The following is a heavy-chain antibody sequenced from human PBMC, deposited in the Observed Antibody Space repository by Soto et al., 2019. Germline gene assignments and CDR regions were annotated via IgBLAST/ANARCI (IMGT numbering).Heavy chain of an antibody. J-gene: IGHJ5*02. CDR3: ARGITIFGVVDP. CDR2: MNPNSGNT. D-gene: IGHD3-3*01. Sequence: QVQLVQSGAEVKKPGASVKVSCKASGYTFTSYGINWVRQATGPGLEWMGWMNPNSGNTGYAQKFQGRVTMTRNTSISTAYMELSSLRSEDTAVYYCARGITIFGVVDPGGQGTLVTVSS. V-gene: IGHV1-8*01. CDR1: GYTFTSYG.